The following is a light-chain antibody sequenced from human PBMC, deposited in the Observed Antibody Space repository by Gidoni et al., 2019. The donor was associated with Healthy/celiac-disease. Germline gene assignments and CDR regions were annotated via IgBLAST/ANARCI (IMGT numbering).Light chain of an antibody. CDR3: QAWDSSTWVV. CDR1: KLGDKY. CDR2: QDT. J-gene: IGLJ2*01. V-gene: IGLV3-1*01. Sequence: SYELTHPPSVSVSPGQTASITCSGDKLGDKYVCWYQQKPGQSPVLVIYQDTKRPSGIPERFSGSNSGNTATLTISGTQAMDEADYYCQAWDSSTWVVFGGGTKLTVL.